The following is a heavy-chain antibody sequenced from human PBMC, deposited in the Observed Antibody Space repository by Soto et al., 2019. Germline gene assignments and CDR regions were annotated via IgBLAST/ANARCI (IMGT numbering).Heavy chain of an antibody. CDR2: ISSSSSYI. D-gene: IGHD1-20*01. Sequence: GGSLRLSCAASGFTFSSYSMNWVRQAPGKGLEWVSSISSSSSYIYYADSVKGRFTISRDNAKNSLYLQMNSLRAEDTAVYYRALQSITGTTADPGRWGQGTLVTVSS. CDR1: GFTFSSYS. J-gene: IGHJ4*02. CDR3: ALQSITGTTADPGR. V-gene: IGHV3-21*01.